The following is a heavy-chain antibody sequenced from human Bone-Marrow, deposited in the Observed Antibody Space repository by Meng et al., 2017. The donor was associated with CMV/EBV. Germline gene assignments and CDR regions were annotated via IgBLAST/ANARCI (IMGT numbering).Heavy chain of an antibody. V-gene: IGHV4-59*02. CDR2: IYYSGST. J-gene: IGHJ4*02. CDR1: GGSVRSYY. CDR3: ARAGGWVSPFDY. D-gene: IGHD6-19*01. Sequence: GSLRLSCTVSGGSVRSYYWSWIRQPPGKGREWIGNIYYSGSTNYNPSLKSRVTISVDTSKNQFSLKLSSVTAADTAVYSCARAGGWVSPFDYWGQGTLVTVSS.